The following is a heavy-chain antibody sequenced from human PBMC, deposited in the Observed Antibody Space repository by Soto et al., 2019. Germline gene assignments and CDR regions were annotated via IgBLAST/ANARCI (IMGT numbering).Heavy chain of an antibody. Sequence: PSETLSLTCTVSGGSIRNNYWSWIRQPPGKGLEWVGYIYYTGTSKYNPSLKSRVTISVDTSKNQFSLKLSSVTAADTAVYYCARVHQYYYGSGSYPGWFDPWGQGTLVTVSS. D-gene: IGHD3-10*01. CDR1: GGSIRNNY. V-gene: IGHV4-59*12. CDR3: ARVHQYYYGSGSYPGWFDP. J-gene: IGHJ5*02. CDR2: IYYTGTS.